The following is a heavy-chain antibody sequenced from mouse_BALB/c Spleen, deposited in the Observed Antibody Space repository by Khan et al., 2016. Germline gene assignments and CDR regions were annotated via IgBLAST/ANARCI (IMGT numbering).Heavy chain of an antibody. CDR1: GFNIIDTY. V-gene: IGHV14-3*02. CDR3: PKIYYGNSEVNFYAMDY. D-gene: IGHD2-1*01. Sequence: VQLQQAGAELVKPGASVRLSCTTSGFNIIDTYIHWVKQRPEQGLEWIGRIDPANGNTEYAQKYQGKATTTADTSSNTAYLQHSSLTSEDTAVYYCPKIYYGNSEVNFYAMDYWGQGTSVTVSS. J-gene: IGHJ4*01. CDR2: IDPANGNT.